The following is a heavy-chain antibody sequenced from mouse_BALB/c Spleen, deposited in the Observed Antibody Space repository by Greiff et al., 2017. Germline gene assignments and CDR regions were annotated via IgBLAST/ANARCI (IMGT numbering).Heavy chain of an antibody. J-gene: IGHJ2*01. CDR1: GFNFKDYY. V-gene: IGHV14-4*02. CDR3: YAGATAPVGY. CDR2: IYPENGDT. D-gene: IGHD3-1*01. Sequence: VQLQQSGAEFVRPGASVKLSCTASGFNFKDYYMYWVKQRPEQGLEWIGWIYPENGDTEYAPKFQGKATMTADTSSNTAYLQLSSLTSEDTADFYYYAGATAPVGYWGQGTTLTVSS.